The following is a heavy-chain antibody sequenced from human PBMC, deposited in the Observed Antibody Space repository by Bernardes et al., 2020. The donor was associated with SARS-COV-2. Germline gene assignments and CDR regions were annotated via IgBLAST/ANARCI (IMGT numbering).Heavy chain of an antibody. CDR1: GGSVSSGSYY. CDR2: IYYSGST. Sequence: SETLSLTCTVSGGSVSSGSYYWSWIRQPPGKGLEWTGYIYYSGSTNYNPSLKSRVTISVDTSKNQFSLKLSSVTAADTAVSYCAREPLGWVTMVRGVIKRYGMDVWGQGTTVTVSS. J-gene: IGHJ6*02. V-gene: IGHV4-61*01. D-gene: IGHD3-10*01. CDR3: AREPLGWVTMVRGVIKRYGMDV.